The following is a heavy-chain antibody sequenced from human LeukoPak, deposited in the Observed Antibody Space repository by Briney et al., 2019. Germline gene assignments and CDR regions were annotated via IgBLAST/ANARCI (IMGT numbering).Heavy chain of an antibody. J-gene: IGHJ4*02. CDR3: AREGYYGSGSPPSLYFDY. Sequence: GGSLRLSCAASGFTFSSYGMHWVRQAPGKGLEWVAVTSSDLNVKLYADSVKGRFTISRDNSRSTLYLQMNSLRPEDTAIYYCAREGYYGSGSPPSLYFDYWGQGTLVTVSS. CDR1: GFTFSSYG. V-gene: IGHV3-30*03. D-gene: IGHD3-10*01. CDR2: TSSDLNVK.